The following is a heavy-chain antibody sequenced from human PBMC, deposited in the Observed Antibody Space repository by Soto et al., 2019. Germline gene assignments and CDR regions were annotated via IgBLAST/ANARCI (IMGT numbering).Heavy chain of an antibody. Sequence: ASVKVSCKASGYTFTNYGISWVRQAPGQGLEWMGWINTYNGNTNHPQKLQGRVTMTTDTSTSTAYMELRSLRSDDTAVYYCARGVGSGTYYNQYNWFDPWGQGTLVTVSS. J-gene: IGHJ5*02. CDR2: INTYNGNT. CDR1: GYTFTNYG. V-gene: IGHV1-18*01. CDR3: ARGVGSGTYYNQYNWFDP. D-gene: IGHD3-10*01.